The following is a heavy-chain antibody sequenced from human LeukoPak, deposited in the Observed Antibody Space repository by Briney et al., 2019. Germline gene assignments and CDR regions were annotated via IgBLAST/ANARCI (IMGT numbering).Heavy chain of an antibody. CDR1: GFTFSSYE. D-gene: IGHD3-22*01. V-gene: IGHV3-48*03. CDR3: VRDWGYDSSGYWQKYFDS. CDR2: ISSSGSTI. J-gene: IGHJ4*02. Sequence: GGSLRLSCAASGFTFSSYEMNWVRQAPGKGLEWVSYISSSGSTIYYADSVKGRFTISRDNAKNSLYLQMNSLRAEDTAVYYCVRDWGYDSSGYWQKYFDSWGQGTLVTVSS.